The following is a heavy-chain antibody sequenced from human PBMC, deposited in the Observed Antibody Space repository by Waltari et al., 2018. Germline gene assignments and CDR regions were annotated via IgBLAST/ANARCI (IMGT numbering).Heavy chain of an antibody. CDR1: GGSISSGGSY. V-gene: IGHV4-31*03. Sequence: QVQLQESGPGLVKPSQTLSLTCTVSGGSISSGGSYWSWIRQHPGKGLEWIGYIYYSGSTYYNPSLKSRVTISVDTSKNQFSLKLSSVTAADTAVYYCASYTPGIAVADEWSNFDYWGQGTLVTVSS. J-gene: IGHJ4*02. CDR3: ASYTPGIAVADEWSNFDY. CDR2: IYYSGST. D-gene: IGHD6-19*01.